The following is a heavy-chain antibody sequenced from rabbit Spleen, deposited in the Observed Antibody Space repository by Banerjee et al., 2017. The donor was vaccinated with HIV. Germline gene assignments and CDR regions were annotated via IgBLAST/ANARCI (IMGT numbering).Heavy chain of an antibody. J-gene: IGHJ4*01. CDR1: GFDFTSYY. V-gene: IGHV1S7*01. CDR3: ARGGGL. CDR2: IDPVFGSA. Sequence: QLVESGGGLVKPGASLTLTCKASGFDFTSYYMSWVRQAPGKGLEWIGYIDPVFGSAYYASWVNGRFSISRENTQNTVSLQLNSLTAADTATYFCARGGGLWGPGTLVTVS.